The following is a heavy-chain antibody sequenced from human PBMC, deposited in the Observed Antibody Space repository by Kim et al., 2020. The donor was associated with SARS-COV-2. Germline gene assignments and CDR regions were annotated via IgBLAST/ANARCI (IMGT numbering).Heavy chain of an antibody. D-gene: IGHD2-2*01. V-gene: IGHV4-34*01. CDR3: ARGGVVPAAMPANWFDP. Sequence: SETLSITCAVYGGSFSGYYWSWIRQPPGKGLEWIGEINHSGSTNYNPSLKSRVTISVDTSKNQFSLKLSSVTAADTAVYYCARGGVVPAAMPANWFDPWGQGTLVTVSS. CDR1: GGSFSGYY. CDR2: INHSGST. J-gene: IGHJ5*02.